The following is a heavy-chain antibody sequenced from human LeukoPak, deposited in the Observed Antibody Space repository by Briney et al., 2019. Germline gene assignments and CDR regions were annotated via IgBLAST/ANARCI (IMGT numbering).Heavy chain of an antibody. CDR1: GVSISSGSYY. J-gene: IGHJ4*02. D-gene: IGHD3-3*01. CDR3: AVGLYSNYFDY. V-gene: IGHV4-61*02. CDR2: IYTSGST. Sequence: PSQTLSLTCTVSGVSISSGSYYWSWIRQPAGKGLEWIGRIYTSGSTNYNPSLKSRVTISVDTSKNQFSLRLSSVTAADTAVYYCAVGLYSNYFDYWGQGTLVTVSS.